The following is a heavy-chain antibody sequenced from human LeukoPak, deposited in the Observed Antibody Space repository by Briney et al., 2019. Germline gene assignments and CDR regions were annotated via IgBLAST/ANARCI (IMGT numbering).Heavy chain of an antibody. CDR2: IRSKVDGGTT. D-gene: IGHD2-2*01. Sequence: PGGSLRLSCAPSGFTFSNAWMSWVRQAPGKGLEWVGRIRSKVDGGTTDYAAPVKGRFTISRDDSKNTLYLQMSSLKTEDTAVYYCTKSLDCSRTTCDAWGQGTLVTVSS. J-gene: IGHJ5*02. V-gene: IGHV3-15*01. CDR3: TKSLDCSRTTCDA. CDR1: GFTFSNAW.